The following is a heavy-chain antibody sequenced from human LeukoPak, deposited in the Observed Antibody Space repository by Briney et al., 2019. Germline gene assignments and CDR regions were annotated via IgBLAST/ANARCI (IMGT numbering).Heavy chain of an antibody. CDR3: ARAGIVGAYDAFDI. CDR2: IGTAGDT. J-gene: IGHJ3*02. D-gene: IGHD1-26*01. Sequence: PGGSLRLSCAASGSTFSSYDMHWVRQATGKGLEWVSAIGTAGDTYYPGSVKGRFTISRENAKNSLYFQMNSLRAGDTAVYFCARAGIVGAYDAFDIWGQGTMVTVSS. V-gene: IGHV3-13*01. CDR1: GSTFSSYD.